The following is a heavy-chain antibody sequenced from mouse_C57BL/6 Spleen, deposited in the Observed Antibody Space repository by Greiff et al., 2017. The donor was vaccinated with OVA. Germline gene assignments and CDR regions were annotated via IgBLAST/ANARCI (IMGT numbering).Heavy chain of an antibody. J-gene: IGHJ4*01. CDR2: IDPETGGT. CDR3: TRKDYAPGYAMDY. Sequence: QVHVKQSGAELVRPGASVTLSCKASGYTFTDYEMHWVKQTPVHGLEWIGAIDPETGGTAYNQKFKGKAILTADKSSSTAYMELRSLTSEDSAVYYCTRKDYAPGYAMDYWGQGTSVTVSS. V-gene: IGHV1-15*01. CDR1: GYTFTDYE. D-gene: IGHD1-1*01.